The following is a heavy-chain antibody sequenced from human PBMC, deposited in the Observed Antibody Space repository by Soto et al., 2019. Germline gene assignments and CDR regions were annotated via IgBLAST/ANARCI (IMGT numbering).Heavy chain of an antibody. CDR1: GFTFSSYA. CDR3: AKGDTAIVTRGTFDY. CDR2: ISSNGGST. Sequence: EVQLVESGEGLVQPGGSLTLCCAASGFTFSSYAMHWVRQAPGKGLEYVSAISSNGGSTYYADSVKGRFTISRDNSKNTLDLQMGSLRAEDMAVYYFAKGDTAIVTRGTFDYWGQGTLVTASS. D-gene: IGHD5-18*01. J-gene: IGHJ4*02. V-gene: IGHV3-64*02.